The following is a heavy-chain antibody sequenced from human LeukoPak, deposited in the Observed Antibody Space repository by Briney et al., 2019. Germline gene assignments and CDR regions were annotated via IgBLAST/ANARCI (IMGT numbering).Heavy chain of an antibody. V-gene: IGHV3-13*04. D-gene: IGHD3-10*01. Sequence: PGGSLRLSCADSGFTVSNYDLHWVRQGRGKGLEWVSGISTAGDPYYPGSVKGRFTISRENAKKSLYLQMNSLRDGDTAVYYCARGIRAGVWAFDIWGQGTMVTVAS. J-gene: IGHJ3*02. CDR1: GFTVSNYD. CDR3: ARGIRAGVWAFDI. CDR2: ISTAGDP.